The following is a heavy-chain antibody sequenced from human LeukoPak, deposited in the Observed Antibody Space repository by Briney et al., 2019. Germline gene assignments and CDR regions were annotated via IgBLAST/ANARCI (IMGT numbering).Heavy chain of an antibody. CDR2: ISSSGSTI. Sequence: GGSLRLSRAASGFTFSSYEMNWVRQAPGKGLEWVSYISSSGSTIYYADSVKGRFTISRDNAKNSLYLQMNSLRAEDTAVYYCATITFGGVIVPLHDFDYWGQGTLVTVSS. V-gene: IGHV3-48*03. D-gene: IGHD3-16*02. J-gene: IGHJ4*02. CDR1: GFTFSSYE. CDR3: ATITFGGVIVPLHDFDY.